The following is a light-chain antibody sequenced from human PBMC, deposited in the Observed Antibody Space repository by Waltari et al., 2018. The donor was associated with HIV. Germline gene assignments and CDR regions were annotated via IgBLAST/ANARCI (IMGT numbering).Light chain of an antibody. Sequence: EIVMTQSPATLSVSPGESATLSCRASQTISSNLAWYQQNPGQAPRLLIYVASTRATGIPARFSGSGSGTEFTLTISSLQSEDFAVYYCQQYNNWPYTFGQGTKVEIK. CDR3: QQYNNWPYT. V-gene: IGKV3-15*01. CDR2: VAS. J-gene: IGKJ2*01. CDR1: QTISSN.